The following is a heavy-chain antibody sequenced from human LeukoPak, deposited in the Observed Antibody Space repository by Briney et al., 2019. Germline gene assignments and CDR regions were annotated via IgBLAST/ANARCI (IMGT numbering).Heavy chain of an antibody. D-gene: IGHD6-13*01. J-gene: IGHJ4*02. CDR2: IYSGGST. V-gene: IGHV3-53*01. Sequence: GGSLRLSCAASGFTVSSNYMSWVRQAPGKGLEWVSVIYSGGSTYYADSVKGRFTISRDNFKNTLYLQMNSLRAEDTAVYYCARDRTRAAGDFDYWGQGTLVTVSS. CDR1: GFTVSSNY. CDR3: ARDRTRAAGDFDY.